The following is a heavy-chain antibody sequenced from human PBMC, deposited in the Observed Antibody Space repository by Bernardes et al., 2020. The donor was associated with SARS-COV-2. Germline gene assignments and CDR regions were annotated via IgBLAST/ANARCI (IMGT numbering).Heavy chain of an antibody. J-gene: IGHJ4*02. V-gene: IGHV3-48*01. CDR1: GFTFTSYA. D-gene: IGHD2-8*02. Sequence: GGSLRLSCTASGFTFTSYAMSWVRQPPGRGLEWIAYISSSSSTIYYADYVTGRFIISRDNVKRSVFLQMSSLRADDTAVYYCVKEGDLGVVSTHFDLWGQGTQVSVSS. CDR2: ISSSSSTI. CDR3: VKEGDLGVVSTHFDL.